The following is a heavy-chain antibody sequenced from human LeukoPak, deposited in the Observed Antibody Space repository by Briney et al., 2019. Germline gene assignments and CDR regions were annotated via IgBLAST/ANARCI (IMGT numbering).Heavy chain of an antibody. Sequence: GGSLRLSCEASGFTFSTYGMHWVRQAPGKGLEWITLIPYDGSNKYYADSVKGRFTISRDNSKNTLYLQMNSLRAEDTAVYYCARYYGSGRGYSGLDVWGQGTTVPVFS. D-gene: IGHD3-10*01. J-gene: IGHJ6*02. CDR3: ARYYGSGRGYSGLDV. CDR2: IPYDGSNK. CDR1: GFTFSTYG. V-gene: IGHV3-30*03.